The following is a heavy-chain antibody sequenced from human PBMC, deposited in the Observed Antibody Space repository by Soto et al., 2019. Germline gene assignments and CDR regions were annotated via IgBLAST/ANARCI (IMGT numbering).Heavy chain of an antibody. Sequence: GGSLRLSCEASGFTFEDFAMHWVRLSPGKGLEWVSSIGWYPSKIAYADSVRGRFSISRDNAKNSLFLDMKNLRREDTALYYCVQVSCRASGPGNFYAMAVWGQGPT. CDR2: IGWYPSKI. V-gene: IGHV3-9*01. CDR1: GFTFEDFA. CDR3: VQVSCRASGPGNFYAMAV. D-gene: IGHD3-9*01. J-gene: IGHJ6*02.